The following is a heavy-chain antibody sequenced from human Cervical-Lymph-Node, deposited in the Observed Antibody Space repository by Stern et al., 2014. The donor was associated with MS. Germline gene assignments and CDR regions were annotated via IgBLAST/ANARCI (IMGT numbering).Heavy chain of an antibody. V-gene: IGHV4-59*01. D-gene: IGHD3-10*01. J-gene: IGHJ5*02. CDR1: GGSLSPYY. Sequence: QLQLQESGPGLVKPSETVSLTCTVSGGSLSPYYWSWIRQPPGKGLEWIGHVSDTGKTNYSPSLRGRVIISVDTSKNQFSLKLSAVTAADTAVYYCVRDSKYFDSENYDDWFDPWGQGTLVTVSS. CDR2: VSDTGKT. CDR3: VRDSKYFDSENYDDWFDP.